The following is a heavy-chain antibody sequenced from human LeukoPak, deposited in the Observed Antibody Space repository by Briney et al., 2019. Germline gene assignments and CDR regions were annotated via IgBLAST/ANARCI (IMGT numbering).Heavy chain of an antibody. CDR3: AKDRGNYYDTAGNHLMRSYMDV. D-gene: IGHD3-22*01. V-gene: IGHV3-30*18. J-gene: IGHJ6*04. CDR2: ISHDAKST. CDR1: GFTFSSYG. Sequence: GGSLRLSCAASGFTFSSYGMHWVRQVPGKGLGWVTVISHDAKSTYHVDSVKGRFTISRDDSKNTLYLQMNSLRAEDTAVYYCAKDRGNYYDTAGNHLMRSYMDVWGKGTTVTVSS.